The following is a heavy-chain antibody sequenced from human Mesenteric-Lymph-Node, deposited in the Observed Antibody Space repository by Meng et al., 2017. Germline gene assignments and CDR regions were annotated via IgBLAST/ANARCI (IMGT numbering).Heavy chain of an antibody. Sequence: GESLKISCAASGFTVSSNYMSWVRQAPGKGLEWVSVIYSGGSTYYADSVKGRFTISRDNSKNTLYLQMNSLRAEDTAVYYCARDTTYYYDSSGGGFDYWGQGTLVTVSS. CDR1: GFTVSSNY. CDR3: ARDTTYYYDSSGGGFDY. CDR2: IYSGGST. V-gene: IGHV3-66*02. J-gene: IGHJ4*02. D-gene: IGHD3-22*01.